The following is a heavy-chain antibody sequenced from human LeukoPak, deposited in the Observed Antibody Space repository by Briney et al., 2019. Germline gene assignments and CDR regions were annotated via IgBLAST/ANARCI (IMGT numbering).Heavy chain of an antibody. V-gene: IGHV3-30-3*01. D-gene: IGHD5-24*01. CDR3: AKDRDWYYFDY. Sequence: GRSLRLSCAASGFTFSSYAMHWVRQAPGKGLEWVAVISYDGSNKYYADSVKGRFTISRDNSKNTLYLQMNSLRAEDTAVYYCAKDRDWYYFDYWGQGTLVTVSS. CDR2: ISYDGSNK. CDR1: GFTFSSYA. J-gene: IGHJ4*02.